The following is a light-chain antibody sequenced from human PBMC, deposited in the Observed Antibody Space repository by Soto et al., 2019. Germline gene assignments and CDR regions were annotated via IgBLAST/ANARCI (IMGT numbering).Light chain of an antibody. CDR2: GAS. V-gene: IGKV3-20*01. Sequence: EIVLTQSPGTLSLSPGERATLSCRASQSVSSSYLAWYQQKPGQAPRPLIYGASSRATGIPDRFSGSGSGPDFNRTISRLEPEDFAVYYCQQYGNSPYTFGQGTKLEIK. CDR3: QQYGNSPYT. CDR1: QSVSSSY. J-gene: IGKJ2*01.